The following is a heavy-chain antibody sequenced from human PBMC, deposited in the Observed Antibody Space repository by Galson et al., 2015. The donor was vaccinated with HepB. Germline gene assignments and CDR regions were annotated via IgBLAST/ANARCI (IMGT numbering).Heavy chain of an antibody. CDR1: GYTFTGYY. CDR3: ARELRFLEWLLDFDY. Sequence: SVKVSCKASGYTFTGYYIHWVRQAPGQGLEWMGWINPNSGGTNYAQKFQGRVTMTRDTSISTAYMELSRLRSDDTAVYYCARELRFLEWLLDFDYWGQGTLVTVSS. D-gene: IGHD3-3*01. J-gene: IGHJ4*02. V-gene: IGHV1-2*02. CDR2: INPNSGGT.